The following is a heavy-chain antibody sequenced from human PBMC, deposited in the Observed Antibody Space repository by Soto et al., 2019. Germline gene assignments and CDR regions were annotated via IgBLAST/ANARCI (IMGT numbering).Heavy chain of an antibody. J-gene: IGHJ6*03. CDR2: FDPEDGET. V-gene: IGHV1-24*01. D-gene: IGHD6-19*01. CDR3: ATGIAVAGTDTGYYYYMDV. CDR1: GDTLTELS. Sequence: ASVKVSCKVSGDTLTELSMHWVRQAPGKGLEWMGGFDPEDGETIYAQKFQGRVTMTEDTSTDTAYMELSSLRSEDTAVYYCATGIAVAGTDTGYYYYMDVWGKGTTVTVSS.